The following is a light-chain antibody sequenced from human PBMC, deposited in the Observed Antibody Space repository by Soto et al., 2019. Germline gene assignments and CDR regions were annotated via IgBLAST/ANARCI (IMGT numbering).Light chain of an antibody. CDR3: QQYGTSHIT. CDR2: GAS. V-gene: IGKV3-15*01. CDR1: QSVSSN. J-gene: IGKJ5*01. Sequence: EIVMTQSPATLSVSPGERATLSCRASQSVSSNLAWYQQKPGQAPRLLIYGASTRATGIPDRFTGSGSGTDFTLTIDRLEPEDFAVYYCQQYGTSHITFGQGTRLEIK.